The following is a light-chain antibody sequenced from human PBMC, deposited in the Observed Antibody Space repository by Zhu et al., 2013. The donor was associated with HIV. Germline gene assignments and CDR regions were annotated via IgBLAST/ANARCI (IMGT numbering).Light chain of an antibody. CDR2: WAS. Sequence: DIVMTQSPDSLAVSLGERATINCESSQSVLYSSNNKNYLAWYQQKPGQPPKLLIYWASTRESGVPDRFRGSGSGTDFTLTITTLQAEDVAVYFCQQYYSTPPTFGQGTKLEIK. CDR1: QSVLYSSNNKNY. CDR3: QQYYSTPPT. V-gene: IGKV4-1*01. J-gene: IGKJ2*01.